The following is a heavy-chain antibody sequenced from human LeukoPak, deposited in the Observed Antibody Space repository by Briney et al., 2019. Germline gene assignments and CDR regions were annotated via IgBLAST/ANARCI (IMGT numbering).Heavy chain of an antibody. Sequence: SETLSLTCAVYGGSFSGYYWSWIRQPPGKGLVWIGEINHSGSTNYDPSLKSRVTISVDTSKNQFSLKLSSVTAADTAVYYCARHRSKWLQSSFDYWGQGTLVTVSS. CDR3: ARHRSKWLQSSFDY. J-gene: IGHJ4*02. CDR1: GGSFSGYY. CDR2: INHSGST. D-gene: IGHD5-24*01. V-gene: IGHV4-34*01.